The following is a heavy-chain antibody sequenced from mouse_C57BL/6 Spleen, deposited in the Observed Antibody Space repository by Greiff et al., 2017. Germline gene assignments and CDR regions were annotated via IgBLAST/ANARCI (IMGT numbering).Heavy chain of an antibody. D-gene: IGHD1-2*01. J-gene: IGHJ2*01. CDR2: IDPETGGT. Sequence: VQVVESGAELVRPGASVTLSCKASGYTFTDYEMHWVKQTPVHGLEWIGAIDPETGGTAYNQKFKGKAILTADKSSSTAYMELRSLTSEDSAVYYCTSITTEDYFDYWGQGTTLTVSS. CDR3: TSITTEDYFDY. CDR1: GYTFTDYE. V-gene: IGHV1-15*01.